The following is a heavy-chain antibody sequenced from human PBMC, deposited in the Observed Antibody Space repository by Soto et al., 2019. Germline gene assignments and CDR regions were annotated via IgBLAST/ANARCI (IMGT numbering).Heavy chain of an antibody. CDR2: ISTSGSTV. CDR3: VRYCSTTLCNGVATRTFDY. J-gene: IGHJ4*02. CDR1: GFTFKSYT. Sequence: GESLKISCVASGFTFKSYTMNWVRQAPGKGLEWVSYISTSGSTVYYADSVKGRFTISRDNTRNSLYLQMNSLRDEDTALYYCVRYCSTTLCNGVATRTFDYWGQGTLVTAPQ. D-gene: IGHD2-2*01. V-gene: IGHV3-48*02.